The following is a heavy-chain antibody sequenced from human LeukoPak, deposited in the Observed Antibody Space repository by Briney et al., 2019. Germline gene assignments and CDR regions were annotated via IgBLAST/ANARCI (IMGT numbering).Heavy chain of an antibody. J-gene: IGHJ4*02. CDR1: GGSISSGSDY. CDR3: ARDVIYCSSTSCSED. CDR2: IYTSGST. D-gene: IGHD2-2*01. Sequence: SQTLSLTCTVSGGSISSGSDYWSWIRQPAGKGLEWIGRIYTSGSTNYNPSLKSRVTISVDTSKDQFSLKLSSVTAADTAVYYCARDVIYCSSTSCSEDWGQGTLVTVSS. V-gene: IGHV4-61*02.